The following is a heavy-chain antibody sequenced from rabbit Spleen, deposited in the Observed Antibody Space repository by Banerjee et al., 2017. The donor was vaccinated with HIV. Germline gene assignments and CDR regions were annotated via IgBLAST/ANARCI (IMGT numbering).Heavy chain of an antibody. D-gene: IGHD1-1*01. J-gene: IGHJ4*01. CDR2: IDLLFGTT. CDR1: GFDFSRTG. V-gene: IGHV1S47*01. CDR3: VRGASGSGYYSL. Sequence: QEQLVESGGGLVQPGGSLKLSCKASGFDFSRTGVSWVRQAPGKGLEWIGYIDLLFGTTYYANWVNGRFTISRENNQNTVSLQMNSLTAADTATYFCVRGASGSGYYSLLGQGTLVTVS.